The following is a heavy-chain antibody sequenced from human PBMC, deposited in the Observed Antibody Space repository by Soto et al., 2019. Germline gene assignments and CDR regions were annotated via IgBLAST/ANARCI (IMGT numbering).Heavy chain of an antibody. CDR3: ATHIQLAQYYYYYGMDV. J-gene: IGHJ6*02. D-gene: IGHD2-2*01. CDR2: MNPNSGGT. CDR1: GYTFTNYD. Sequence: ASVKVSCKASGYTFTNYDVNWFRQATGQGLEWVGWMNPNSGGTGFAPKFQGRVTLTRDTSTSTAYMELSSLRSEDTAVYYCATHIQLAQYYYYYGMDVWGQGTTVTVSS. V-gene: IGHV1-8*01.